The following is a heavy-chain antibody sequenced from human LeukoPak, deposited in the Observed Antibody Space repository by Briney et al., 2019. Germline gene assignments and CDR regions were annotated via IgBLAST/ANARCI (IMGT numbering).Heavy chain of an antibody. CDR3: VRGDSRDY. J-gene: IGHJ4*02. V-gene: IGHV3-21*01. CDR1: GFTFSTYT. Sequence: GGSLRLSCAASGFTFSTYTMNWVRQAPGKGLEWVSSIPASGPYSHHADSVKGRFTISRDNAKNSLYLDMDNLRAEDTAVYYCVRGDSRDYWGQGTLVTVSS. D-gene: IGHD6-13*01. CDR2: IPASGPYS.